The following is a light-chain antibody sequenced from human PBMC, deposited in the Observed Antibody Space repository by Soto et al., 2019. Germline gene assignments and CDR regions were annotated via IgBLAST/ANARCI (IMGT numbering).Light chain of an antibody. V-gene: IGKV3D-20*02. CDR1: QSVSSSY. CDR2: GAS. Sequence: EIVLTPSPATLSVSPGGGATLSCGASQSVSSSYLAWYQQKPGQAPRLLIYGASNRATGIPVRFSGSGSGTDFTLTISGLEPEDSALYYCQQRNNWPITFGQGTQLEIK. J-gene: IGKJ5*01. CDR3: QQRNNWPIT.